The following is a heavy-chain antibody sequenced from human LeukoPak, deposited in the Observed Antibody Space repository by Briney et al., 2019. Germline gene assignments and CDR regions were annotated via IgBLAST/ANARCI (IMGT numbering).Heavy chain of an antibody. Sequence: GGSLRLSCAASGFTFSGYSMNWVRQAPGKGLEWVSSISSSSSYIYYADSVKGRFTISRDNAKNSLYLQMNSLRAEDTAVYYCARVSRIAAAGGSDYWGQGTLVTVSS. D-gene: IGHD6-13*01. CDR1: GFTFSGYS. CDR3: ARVSRIAAAGGSDY. V-gene: IGHV3-21*01. J-gene: IGHJ4*02. CDR2: ISSSSSYI.